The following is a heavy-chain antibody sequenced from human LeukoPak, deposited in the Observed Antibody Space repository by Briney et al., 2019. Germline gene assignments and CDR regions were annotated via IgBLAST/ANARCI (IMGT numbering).Heavy chain of an antibody. J-gene: IGHJ4*02. CDR3: ARGPRRDGYLDY. CDR1: GFTFSSYA. V-gene: IGHV3-30-3*01. D-gene: IGHD5-24*01. Sequence: GGSLRLSCAASGFTFSSYAMHWVRQAPGKGLEWVAVISYDGSNKYYADSVKGRFTISRDNSKNTLYLQMNSLRAEDTAVYYCARGPRRDGYLDYWGQGTLVTVSS. CDR2: ISYDGSNK.